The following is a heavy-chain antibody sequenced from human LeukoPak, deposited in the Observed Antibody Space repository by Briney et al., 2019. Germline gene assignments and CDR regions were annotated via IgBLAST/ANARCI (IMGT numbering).Heavy chain of an antibody. CDR2: IYSGGST. J-gene: IGHJ4*02. CDR1: GFTVSSNY. D-gene: IGHD3-3*02. Sequence: PGGSLRLSCAASGFTVSSNYMSWVRQAPGKGLEWVSVIYSGGSTYYADSVKGRFTISRDNAKNSLYLQMNSLRDEDTAVYYCARSLFLDYWGQGTLVTVSS. V-gene: IGHV3-53*01. CDR3: ARSLFLDY.